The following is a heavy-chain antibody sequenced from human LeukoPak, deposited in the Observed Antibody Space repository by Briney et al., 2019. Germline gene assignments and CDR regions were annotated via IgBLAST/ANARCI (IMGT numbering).Heavy chain of an antibody. Sequence: GESLKISCKGSGYSFTSYWIGWVRQMPGKGLEWMGIIYPGDSDTRYSPSFQGQATISADKSISTAYLQWSSLKASDTAMYYCARCAPLDDYGDSFFDYWGQGTLVTVSS. CDR1: GYSFTSYW. J-gene: IGHJ4*02. CDR3: ARCAPLDDYGDSFFDY. D-gene: IGHD4-17*01. V-gene: IGHV5-51*01. CDR2: IYPGDSDT.